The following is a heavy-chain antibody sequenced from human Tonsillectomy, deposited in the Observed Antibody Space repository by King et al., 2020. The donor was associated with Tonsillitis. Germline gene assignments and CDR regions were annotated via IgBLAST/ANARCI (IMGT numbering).Heavy chain of an antibody. CDR3: AKDPGATGGMDV. CDR1: GFTFSSYG. J-gene: IGHJ6*02. CDR2: ISYDGSNK. V-gene: IGHV3-30*18. Sequence: VQLVESGGGVVQPGRSLRLSCAASGFTFSSYGMHWVRQAPVTGLEWVAGISYDGSNKYYADSVKGRFTISRDNSKNTLYLQMNSLRAEDTAVYYCAKDPGATGGMDVWGQGTTVTVSS. D-gene: IGHD1-26*01.